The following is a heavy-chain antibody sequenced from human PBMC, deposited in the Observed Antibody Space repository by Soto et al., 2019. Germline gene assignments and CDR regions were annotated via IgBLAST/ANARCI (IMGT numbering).Heavy chain of an antibody. D-gene: IGHD3-10*01. J-gene: IGHJ5*02. Sequence: QVQLVESGGGVVHPGRSLRLSCAASGFNFSNYGMQWVRQAPGKGLEVGAHIWYDGSNKYYADSVKGRFTISRDNSKNTLYLQMDSLRPDDTAVYYCASASGATVSWGQGTLVTV. CDR1: GFNFSNYG. V-gene: IGHV3-33*01. CDR3: ASASGATVS. CDR2: IWYDGSNK.